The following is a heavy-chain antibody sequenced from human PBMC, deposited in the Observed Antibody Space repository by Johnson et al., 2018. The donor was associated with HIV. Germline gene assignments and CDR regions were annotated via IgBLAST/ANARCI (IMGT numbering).Heavy chain of an antibody. CDR3: AKESETYGGNIGFQHAFDI. V-gene: IGHV3-30*04. J-gene: IGHJ3*02. CDR2: VSYDGSER. Sequence: VQLVESGGGVVQPGRSLRLSCAASGFSFSSYAMHWVRQAPGKGLEWVAVVSYDGSERYYADSVKGRFTVSRDNSKNTLYLQMNSLRADDTAVYYCAKESETYGGNIGFQHAFDIWGQGTMVTVSS. CDR1: GFSFSSYA. D-gene: IGHD4-23*01.